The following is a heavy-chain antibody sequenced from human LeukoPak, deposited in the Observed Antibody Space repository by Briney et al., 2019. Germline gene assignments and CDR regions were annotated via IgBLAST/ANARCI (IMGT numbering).Heavy chain of an antibody. CDR3: ARAGYCTNGVCYLGDYMGV. J-gene: IGHJ6*03. Sequence: ASVKVSCKASGYTFTGYYMHWVRQAPGQGLEWMGWINPNSGGTNYAQKFQGRVTMTRDTSISTAYMELSRLRSDDTAVYYCARAGYCTNGVCYLGDYMGVWGKGTTVTVSS. CDR2: INPNSGGT. D-gene: IGHD2-8*01. CDR1: GYTFTGYY. V-gene: IGHV1-2*02.